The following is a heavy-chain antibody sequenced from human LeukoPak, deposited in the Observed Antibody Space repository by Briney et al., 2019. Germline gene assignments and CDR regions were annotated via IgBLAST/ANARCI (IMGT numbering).Heavy chain of an antibody. V-gene: IGHV1-46*01. D-gene: IGHD1-26*01. CDR2: INPSGGST. J-gene: IGHJ4*02. Sequence: GASVKVSGKASGYTFTSYYMHWVRQAPGQGLEWMGIINPSGGSTSYAQKFKGRVTMTRDMSTSTAFMELSSLRSEDTAVYYCAAGLSGLQLLSNPAYWGQGTLVSVSS. CDR1: GYTFTSYY. CDR3: AAGLSGLQLLSNPAY.